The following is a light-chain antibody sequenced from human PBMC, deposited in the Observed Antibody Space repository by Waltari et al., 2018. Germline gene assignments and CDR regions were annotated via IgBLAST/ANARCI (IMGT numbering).Light chain of an antibody. J-gene: IGLJ1*01. CDR1: NIQSKM. V-gene: IGLV3-21*01. CDR3: QVWDANTDPGV. CDR2: YDS. Sequence: SYVLTQPPSVSVAPGETARITCGGNNIQSKMVHWYRQRPGQAPVLVIPYDSDRPSGIPERFSGSNSGNTATLTISRVEAGDEADYYCQVWDANTDPGVFGTGTEVTVL.